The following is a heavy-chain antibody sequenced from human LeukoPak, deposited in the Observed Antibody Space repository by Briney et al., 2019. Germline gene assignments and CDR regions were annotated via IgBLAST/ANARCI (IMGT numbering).Heavy chain of an antibody. CDR2: INNDGNRI. J-gene: IGHJ4*02. D-gene: IGHD7-27*01. V-gene: IGHV3-74*01. Sequence: PLGGSLRLSCAASGFTVSNSWMFWVRQAPGKGLMYVSEINNDGNRIRYVDSVKGRFTISRDGAKNTLFLQMNSLRDDDTAMYYCARGGLPGGFDYWGQGILVTVSS. CDR3: ARGGLPGGFDY. CDR1: GFTVSNSW.